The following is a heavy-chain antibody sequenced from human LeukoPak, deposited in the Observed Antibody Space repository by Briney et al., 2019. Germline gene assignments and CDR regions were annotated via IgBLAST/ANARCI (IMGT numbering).Heavy chain of an antibody. CDR3: ARDRQLGIPDY. J-gene: IGHJ4*02. D-gene: IGHD7-27*01. CDR1: GGSISSGSYY. CDR2: IYTSGST. V-gene: IGHV4-61*02. Sequence: PSQTLSLTCTVSGGSISSGSYYWSWIRQPAGKGLEWIGRIYTSGSTNYNPSLKSRVTISVDTPKNLFSLKLSSVTAADTAVYYCARDRQLGIPDYWGQGTLVTVSS.